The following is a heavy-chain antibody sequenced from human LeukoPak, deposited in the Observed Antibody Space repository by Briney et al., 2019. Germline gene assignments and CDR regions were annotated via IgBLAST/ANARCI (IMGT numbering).Heavy chain of an antibody. CDR1: GFSFSSHG. V-gene: IGHV3-23*01. CDR3: AKAGSTGYYYYYMDV. CDR2: ISGSGDTT. Sequence: GGSLRLSCAASGFSFSSHGMSWVRQAPGKGLEWVSTISGSGDTTYYADSVKGRFTISRDNSKNTLYLQMNSLRADDTAIYYCAKAGSTGYYYYYMDVWGKGTTVTISS. D-gene: IGHD4-11*01. J-gene: IGHJ6*03.